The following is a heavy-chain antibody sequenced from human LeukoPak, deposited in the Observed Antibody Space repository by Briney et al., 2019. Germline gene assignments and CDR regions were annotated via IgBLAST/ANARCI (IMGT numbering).Heavy chain of an antibody. J-gene: IGHJ4*02. CDR2: ISWNSGSI. CDR3: AKDIGYSRNRALGY. CDR1: GFTFDGYA. V-gene: IGHV3-9*03. Sequence: HPGGSPRLSCAASGFTFDGYAMHWVRQAPGKGLEWVSGISWNSGSIGYADSVKGRFTISRDNAKNSLYLQMNSLRAEDMALYYCAKDIGYSRNRALGYWGQGTLVTVSS. D-gene: IGHD6-13*01.